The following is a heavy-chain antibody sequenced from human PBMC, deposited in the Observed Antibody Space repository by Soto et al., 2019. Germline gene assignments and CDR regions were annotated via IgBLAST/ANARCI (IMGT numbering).Heavy chain of an antibody. V-gene: IGHV4-4*07. J-gene: IGHJ6*02. CDR1: GGSISGYY. CDR2: IYNSGST. Sequence: QVQLLESGPGRVKASETLTLTCTVSGGSISGYYWSWIRQTAGKGLEWIGRIYNSGSTNYNSSLKSRVTMSVDNYKNQASVKLTSGTAADTAVYYCAGWFGGKGGMDFWGQGTTVSVSS. D-gene: IGHD3-10*01. CDR3: AGWFGGKGGMDF.